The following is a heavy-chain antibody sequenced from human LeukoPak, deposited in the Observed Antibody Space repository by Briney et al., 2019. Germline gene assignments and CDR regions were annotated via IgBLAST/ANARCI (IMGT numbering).Heavy chain of an antibody. CDR1: GFTFSSYG. CDR3: ARDFAGGSLMGLFDY. J-gene: IGHJ4*02. D-gene: IGHD1-26*01. V-gene: IGHV3-33*01. CDR2: IWYDGSNK. Sequence: GALRLSCAASGFTFSSYGMHWVRQAPGKGLGWVAVIWYDGSNKYYADSVKGRFTISRDNSKNTLYLQMNSLRAEDTAVYYCARDFAGGSLMGLFDYWGQGTLVTVSS.